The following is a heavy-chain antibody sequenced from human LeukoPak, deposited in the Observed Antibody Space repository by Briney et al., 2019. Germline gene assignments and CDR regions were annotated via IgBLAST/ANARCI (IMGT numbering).Heavy chain of an antibody. CDR3: AKKISAAVAGDFRY. J-gene: IGHJ4*02. Sequence: GGSLRLSCAASGSTFSSYAMSWVRQAPGKGLEWVSGISGSGDNTYYADSVKGRFTISRDNSKNTLYLQMNSLRAEDTAVYYCAKKISAAVAGDFRYWGQGTLVTVSS. CDR2: ISGSGDNT. D-gene: IGHD6-19*01. V-gene: IGHV3-23*01. CDR1: GSTFSSYA.